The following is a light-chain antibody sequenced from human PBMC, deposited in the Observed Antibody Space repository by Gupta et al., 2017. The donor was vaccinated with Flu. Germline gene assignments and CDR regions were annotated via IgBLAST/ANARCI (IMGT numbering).Light chain of an antibody. CDR2: TVS. J-gene: IGKJ2*01. Sequence: VTLGQPASISCSSSQSLVYSDGNTSLNWFLQRPGQSPRRLIYTVSNRDSGVPDRFSGSGSGTDFTLKISRVEAEDVGVYYCMQGTFWPFTFGQGTKLEIK. CDR1: QSLVYSDGNTS. CDR3: MQGTFWPFT. V-gene: IGKV2-30*01.